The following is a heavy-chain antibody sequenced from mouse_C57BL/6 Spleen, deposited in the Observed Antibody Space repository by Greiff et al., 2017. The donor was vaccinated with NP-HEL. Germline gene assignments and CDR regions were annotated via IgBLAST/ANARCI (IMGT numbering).Heavy chain of an antibody. J-gene: IGHJ1*03. CDR3: ARETYGNWYFDV. CDR1: GYTFTSYW. Sequence: QVQLQQSGAELVRPGSSVKLSCKASGYTFTSYWMHWVKQRPIQGLEWIGNIDPSDSETHYNQKFKDKATLTVDKSSSTAYMQLSSLTSEDSAVYYCARETYGNWYFDVWGTGTTVTVSS. V-gene: IGHV1-52*01. D-gene: IGHD2-1*01. CDR2: IDPSDSET.